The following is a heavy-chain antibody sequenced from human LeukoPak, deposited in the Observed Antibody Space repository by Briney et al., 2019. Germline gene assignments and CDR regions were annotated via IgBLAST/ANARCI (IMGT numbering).Heavy chain of an antibody. D-gene: IGHD5-18*01. Sequence: SETLSLTCTVSGGSISSYYWGWIGQPPGKGLEWIGSIFHSGSTYYSPSLKSRVTISLDTSKNQFSLKLSSVTAADTAVYYCARSEYSYGADAFDIWGQGTMVTVSS. J-gene: IGHJ3*02. CDR1: GGSISSYY. CDR2: IFHSGST. CDR3: ARSEYSYGADAFDI. V-gene: IGHV4-39*07.